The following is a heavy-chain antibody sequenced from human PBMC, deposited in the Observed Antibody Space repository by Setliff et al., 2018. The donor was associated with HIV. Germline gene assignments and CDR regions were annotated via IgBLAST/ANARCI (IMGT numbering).Heavy chain of an antibody. CDR3: ARRHTAFDP. J-gene: IGHJ5*02. D-gene: IGHD5-18*01. CDR1: GYSITNNNY. CDR2: IYYSGST. V-gene: IGHV4-28*01. Sequence: KSSETLSLTCTVSGYSITNNNYWGWIRQPPGKGLEWIGYIYYSGSTYYNPSLESRVMISVDTSKNQFSLKLTSVTAADTAMYYCARRHTAFDPWGQGTLVTVSS.